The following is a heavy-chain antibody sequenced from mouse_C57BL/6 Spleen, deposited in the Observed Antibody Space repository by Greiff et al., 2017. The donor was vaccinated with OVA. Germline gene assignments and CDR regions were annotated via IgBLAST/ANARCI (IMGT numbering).Heavy chain of an antibody. CDR2: IDPNSGGT. V-gene: IGHV1-72*01. CDR1: GYTFTSYW. Sequence: QVQLKQPGAELVKPGASVKLSCKASGYTFTSYWMHWVKQRPGRGLEWIGRIDPNSGGTKYNEKFKSKATLTVDKPSSTAYMQLSSLTSEDSAVYYCARGYDSYYEIAYWGQGTLVTVSA. D-gene: IGHD2-3*01. CDR3: ARGYDSYYEIAY. J-gene: IGHJ3*01.